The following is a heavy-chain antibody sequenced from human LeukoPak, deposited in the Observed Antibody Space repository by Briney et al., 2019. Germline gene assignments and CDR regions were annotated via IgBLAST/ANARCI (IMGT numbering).Heavy chain of an antibody. CDR2: IHYSGST. CDR3: ARLDTYYYDSTPTYAFDI. Sequence: PSETLSLTRTVSGVSISSYYWSWIRQPPGKGLEWIGYIHYSGSTNYNPSLKSRVTISVDTSKNQFSLKLSSVTAADTAVYYCARLDTYYYDSTPTYAFDIWGQGTMVTVSS. V-gene: IGHV4-59*01. CDR1: GVSISSYY. D-gene: IGHD3-22*01. J-gene: IGHJ3*02.